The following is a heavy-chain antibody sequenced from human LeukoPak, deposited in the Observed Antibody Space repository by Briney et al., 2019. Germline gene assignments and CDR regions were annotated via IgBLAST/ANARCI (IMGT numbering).Heavy chain of an antibody. CDR2: INHSGST. CDR1: GGSFSGYY. D-gene: IGHD3-10*01. CDR3: ARGLPGSGSYYY. V-gene: IGHV4-34*01. Sequence: SETLSPTCAVYGGSFSGYYWGWIRQPPGKGLEWIGEINHSGSTNYNPSLKSRVTISVDTSKNQFSLKLSSVTAADTAVYYCARGLPGSGSYYYWGQGTLVAVSS. J-gene: IGHJ4*02.